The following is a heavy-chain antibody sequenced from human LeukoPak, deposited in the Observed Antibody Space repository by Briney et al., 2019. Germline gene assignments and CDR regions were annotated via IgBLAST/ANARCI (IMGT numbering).Heavy chain of an antibody. CDR3: ARADGYSGYDSATGRHFDY. J-gene: IGHJ4*02. V-gene: IGHV4-31*03. Sequence: SQTLSLTCTVSGGPISSGGYYWSWIRQPPGKGLEWIGYIYYSGSTYYNPSLKSRVTISVDTSKNQFSLKLSSVTAADTAVYYCARADGYSGYDSATGRHFDYWGQGTLVTVSS. D-gene: IGHD5-12*01. CDR1: GGPISSGGYY. CDR2: IYYSGST.